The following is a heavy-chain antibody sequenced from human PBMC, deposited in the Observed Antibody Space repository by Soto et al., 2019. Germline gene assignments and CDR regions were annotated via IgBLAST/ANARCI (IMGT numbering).Heavy chain of an antibody. CDR3: AREDDGGDRDYYGLDV. J-gene: IGHJ6*02. D-gene: IGHD2-21*02. V-gene: IGHV4-30-4*08. CDR2: IHYTGSI. CDR1: GGSISSEYFH. Sequence: LSLTCAVSGGSISSEYFHWTWIRQSPGKGLEWIGYIHYTGSIMYNPSFKSRLTMAVDTTNNQFSLQLTSVTAADTAVYFCAREDDGGDRDYYGLDVWGQGTTVTVSS.